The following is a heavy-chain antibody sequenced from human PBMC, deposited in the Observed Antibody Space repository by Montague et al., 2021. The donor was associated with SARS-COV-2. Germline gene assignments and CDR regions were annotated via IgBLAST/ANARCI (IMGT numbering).Heavy chain of an antibody. CDR2: IYYSGNT. CDR1: GGSLSSYY. CDR3: ARHVSGSLTHFHH. J-gene: IGHJ1*01. Sequence: SETLSLTCTVSGGSLSSYYWSWIRQPPGKGLECIGYIYYSGNTNXNPSLKSRVTISVDTSKNQFSLNLSSVTAADTAVYYCARHVSGSLTHFHHWGQGSLVTVSS. D-gene: IGHD1-26*01. V-gene: IGHV4-59*08.